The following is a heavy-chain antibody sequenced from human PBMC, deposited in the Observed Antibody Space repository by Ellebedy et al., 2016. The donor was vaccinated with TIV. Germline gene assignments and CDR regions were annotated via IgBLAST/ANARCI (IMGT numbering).Heavy chain of an antibody. D-gene: IGHD3-10*01. V-gene: IGHV3-53*01. CDR3: ARGEGNYYDMDV. CDR1: GFTVSSNY. J-gene: IGHJ6*02. CDR2: IYSDGST. Sequence: GESLKISCAASGFTVSSNYMNWVRQAPGKGLEWVSVIYSDGSTYYADAVKGRFTISRDNSKNTQYLQMNSLRAEDTAVYYCARGEGNYYDMDVWGQGTTVTVSS.